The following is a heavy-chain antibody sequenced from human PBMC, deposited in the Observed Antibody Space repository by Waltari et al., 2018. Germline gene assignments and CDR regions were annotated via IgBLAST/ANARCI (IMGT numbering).Heavy chain of an antibody. CDR3: ARDRGRGLYLES. V-gene: IGHV4-4*02. CDR1: DDSMRDSCW. Sequence: QLQLQESGPGLVKPSGTLSLTCAVSDDSMRDSCWWSWVRQAPGKGLEWLRHVHPSGRTNYNPSFASRVTISLYTSINQCSLKLTSAAAADTAVYYCARDRGRGLYLESWGQGALITVSP. J-gene: IGHJ4*02. D-gene: IGHD2-15*01. CDR2: VHPSGRT.